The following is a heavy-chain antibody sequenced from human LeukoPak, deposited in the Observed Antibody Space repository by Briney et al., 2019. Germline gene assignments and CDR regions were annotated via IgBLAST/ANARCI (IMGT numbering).Heavy chain of an antibody. D-gene: IGHD5-24*01. Sequence: SETLSLTCTVSGGSTSSYYWNWVRQPPGKGLEWIGYIYYSGSTNYNPSLKSRVTISVDTSKKQFSLKVSSVTAADTAVYYCARSRDAYNRDFDYWGQGTLVTVSS. J-gene: IGHJ4*02. CDR2: IYYSGST. CDR1: GGSTSSYY. V-gene: IGHV4-59*01. CDR3: ARSRDAYNRDFDY.